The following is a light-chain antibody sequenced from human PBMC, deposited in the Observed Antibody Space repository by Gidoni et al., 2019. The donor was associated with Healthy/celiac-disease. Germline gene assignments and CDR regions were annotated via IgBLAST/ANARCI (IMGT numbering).Light chain of an antibody. Sequence: DIQMTQSPSSLSASVGDRVTITCRASQCISNSLAWYQQKPGKAPKLLLYAASRLESGVPSRFSGSGSGTDYTLTISSLQPEDFATYYCQQYYSTPLLTFGGGTKVEIK. V-gene: IGKV1-NL1*01. J-gene: IGKJ4*01. CDR3: QQYYSTPLLT. CDR2: AAS. CDR1: QCISNS.